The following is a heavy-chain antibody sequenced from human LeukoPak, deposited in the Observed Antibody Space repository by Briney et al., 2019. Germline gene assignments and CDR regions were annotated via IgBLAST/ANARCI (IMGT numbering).Heavy chain of an antibody. CDR2: IIPILGVP. Sequence: ASVTVSCKATGGTFNNYAINWVRQAPGQGLEWMGRIIPILGVPDYAQRFQGRVTITADISTTTAYMELSSLRSEDTAVYYCARGRYYGSGTYYLDAAYCGQGTLVTVSS. J-gene: IGHJ4*02. CDR3: ARGRYYGSGTYYLDAAY. V-gene: IGHV1-69*04. D-gene: IGHD3-10*01. CDR1: GGTFNNYA.